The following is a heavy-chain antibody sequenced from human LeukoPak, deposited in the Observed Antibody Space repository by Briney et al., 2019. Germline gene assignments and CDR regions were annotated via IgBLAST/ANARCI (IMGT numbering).Heavy chain of an antibody. CDR3: ARDTGNCSSTSCLHYYYYMDV. Sequence: PSETLSLTCTVSGGSISSGGYYWSWIRQHPGKSLEWIGYIYYSGSTYYNPSLKSRVTISVGTSKNQFSLKLSSVTAADTAVYYCARDTGNCSSTSCLHYYYYMDVWGKGTTLTVSS. J-gene: IGHJ6*03. V-gene: IGHV4-31*03. CDR2: IYYSGST. CDR1: GGSISSGGYY. D-gene: IGHD2-2*01.